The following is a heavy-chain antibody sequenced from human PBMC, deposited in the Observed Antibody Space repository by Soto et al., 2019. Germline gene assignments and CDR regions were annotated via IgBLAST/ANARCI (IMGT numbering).Heavy chain of an antibody. CDR2: ISAYNGNT. Sequence: ASVTVSCKASGYTFTSYGISWVRQAPGQGLEWMGWISAYNGNTNYAQKLQGRVTMTTDTSTSTAYMELRSLRSDDTAVYYCARLPAAIWYYYGMDVWGQATTVTASS. CDR3: ARLPAAIWYYYGMDV. V-gene: IGHV1-18*01. CDR1: GYTFTSYG. D-gene: IGHD2-2*01. J-gene: IGHJ6*02.